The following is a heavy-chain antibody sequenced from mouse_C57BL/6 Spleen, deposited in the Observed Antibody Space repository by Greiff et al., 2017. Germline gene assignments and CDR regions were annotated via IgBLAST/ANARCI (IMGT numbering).Heavy chain of an antibody. J-gene: IGHJ2*01. CDR2: ISYDGSN. CDR3: ARSGSSGWYFGY. V-gene: IGHV3-6*01. Sequence: ESGPGLVKPSQSLSLTCSVTGYSITSGYYWNWIRQFPGNKLEWMGYISYDGSNNYNPSLKNRISITRDTSKNQFFLKLNAVTTEDTATYYCARSGSSGWYFGYWGRGTTLTVSS. D-gene: IGHD3-2*02. CDR1: GYSITSGYY.